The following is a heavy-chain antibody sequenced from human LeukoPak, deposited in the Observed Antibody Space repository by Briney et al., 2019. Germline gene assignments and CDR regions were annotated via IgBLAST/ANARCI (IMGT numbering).Heavy chain of an antibody. J-gene: IGHJ4*02. CDR1: GFIFSSYA. Sequence: QPGGSLRLSCAASGFIFSSYAMSWVRQAPGKGLEWVSGISGSADITDYADSVKGRFTISRDNSKNTLYLQMNSLRAEDTAVYYCAKDQYLNAYTVTTGDYWGQGTLVTVSS. CDR2: ISGSADIT. D-gene: IGHD4-11*01. CDR3: AKDQYLNAYTVTTGDY. V-gene: IGHV3-23*01.